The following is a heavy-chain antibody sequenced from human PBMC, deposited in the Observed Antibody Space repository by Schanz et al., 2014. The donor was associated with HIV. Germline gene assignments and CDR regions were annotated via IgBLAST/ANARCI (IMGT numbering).Heavy chain of an antibody. J-gene: IGHJ6*02. V-gene: IGHV1-46*01. D-gene: IGHD2-15*01. CDR2: INPSGGRT. Sequence: QVQLVQSGAEVKKPGSSVKVACKASGGTSSIYAISWVRQAPGQGLEWMGIINPSGGRTHYAQKFQGRVAMTSDTSTSTVYMEMTSLRSEDTAVYYCARTHYSVVSSRAMDVWGQGTTVTVSS. CDR3: ARTHYSVVSSRAMDV. CDR1: GGTSSIYA.